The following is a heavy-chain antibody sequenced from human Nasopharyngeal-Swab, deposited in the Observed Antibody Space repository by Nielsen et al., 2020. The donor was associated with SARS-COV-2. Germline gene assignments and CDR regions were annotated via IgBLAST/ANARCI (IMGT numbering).Heavy chain of an antibody. CDR3: AKRDSTAISYYFDY. V-gene: IGHV3-23*01. J-gene: IGHJ4*02. CDR2: ISGSGATT. D-gene: IGHD3-3*01. Sequence: ESLKISCEVSRFTFCNYAMSWVRQPPGKGLEWVSAISGSGATTYYADSVKGRFTISRDNSKNTLYLQMNSLRAEDTAVYYCAKRDSTAISYYFDYWGQGTLVTVSS. CDR1: RFTFCNYA.